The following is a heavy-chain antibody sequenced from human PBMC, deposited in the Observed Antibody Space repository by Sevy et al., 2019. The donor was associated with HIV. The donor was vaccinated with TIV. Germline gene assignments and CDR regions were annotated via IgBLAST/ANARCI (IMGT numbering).Heavy chain of an antibody. V-gene: IGHV3-23*01. CDR2: VSVRSGST. D-gene: IGHD2-2*01. CDR1: GFTFSSYA. J-gene: IGHJ4*02. CDR3: AKDQGQLIQYYFDY. Sequence: GGSLRLSCAASGFTFSSYAMSWVRQAPGKGLEWVSGVSVRSGSTYYADSVKGRFTISRDNSKNTLYLDMNSLRAEDTAIYYCAKDQGQLIQYYFDYRGQGTLVTVSS.